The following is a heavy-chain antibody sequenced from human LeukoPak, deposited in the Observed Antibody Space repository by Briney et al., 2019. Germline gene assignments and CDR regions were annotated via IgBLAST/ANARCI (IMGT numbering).Heavy chain of an antibody. CDR1: GDSINTDGYY. CDR3: ARAGYSDLDVDY. D-gene: IGHD3/OR15-3a*01. Sequence: PSQTLSLTCTVSGDSINTDGYYWSWIRQHPGKGLVWIGYIFYTGRTYFSPSLKSRVSMSVDTSQNQFSLKLSSVPAADTAVYYCARAGYSDLDVDYWGQGALVSVSS. CDR2: IFYTGRT. J-gene: IGHJ4*02. V-gene: IGHV4-31*03.